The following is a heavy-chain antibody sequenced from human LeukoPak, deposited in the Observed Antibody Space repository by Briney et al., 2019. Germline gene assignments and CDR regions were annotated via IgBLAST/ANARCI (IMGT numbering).Heavy chain of an antibody. J-gene: IGHJ4*02. CDR2: IYYSGST. CDR3: ASQSRYYYDSSGYYPFDY. D-gene: IGHD3-22*01. CDR1: GGSISSSSYY. Sequence: PSGTLSLTCTVSGGSISSSSYYWGWIRRPPGKGLEWIGSIYYSGSTYYNPSLKSRVTISVDTSKNQFSLKLSSVTAADTAVYYCASQSRYYYDSSGYYPFDYWGQGTLVTVSS. V-gene: IGHV4-39*01.